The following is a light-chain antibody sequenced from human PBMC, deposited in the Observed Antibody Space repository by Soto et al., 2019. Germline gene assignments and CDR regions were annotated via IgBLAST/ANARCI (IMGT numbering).Light chain of an antibody. CDR2: DAS. CDR3: QHRYNWPLT. CDR1: QDINTY. V-gene: IGKV3-11*01. J-gene: IGKJ4*01. Sequence: EVVLTQSPVTLSLSPGEKATLSCRASQDINTYLGWYQQKPGQPPRLLMYDASNRASGVPARFGGSGSGTDLTLTIDTLEPEDFAIYYCQHRYNWPLTFGAGTRVEIK.